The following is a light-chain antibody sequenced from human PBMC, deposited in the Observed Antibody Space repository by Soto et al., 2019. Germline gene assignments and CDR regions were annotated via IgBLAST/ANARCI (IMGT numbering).Light chain of an antibody. V-gene: IGLV2-14*01. Sequence: QSALTQHASVSGSPGQSITISCTGTSSDVGGYNYVSWYQQHPGKAPKLLIYNVSNRPSGVSNRFSGSQSGNTASLTISGLQAEDEADYYCSSYTSSSLYVFGTGTKLTVL. J-gene: IGLJ1*01. CDR1: SSDVGGYNY. CDR3: SSYTSSSLYV. CDR2: NVS.